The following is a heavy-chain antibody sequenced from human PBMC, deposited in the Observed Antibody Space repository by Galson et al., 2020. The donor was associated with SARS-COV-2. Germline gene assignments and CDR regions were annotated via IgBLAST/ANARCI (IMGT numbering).Heavy chain of an antibody. V-gene: IGHV4-39*01. CDR2: IYYSGST. CDR3: ARLLDRSGGSCPHNWFDP. D-gene: IGHD2-15*01. CDR1: GGSISSSSYY. J-gene: IGHJ5*02. Sequence: SETLSLTCTVSGGSISSSSYYWGWIRQPPGKGLEWIGSIYYSGSTYYNPSHKSRVTISVDTSKNQFSLKLSSVTAADTAVYYCARLLDRSGGSCPHNWFDPWGQGTLVTVSS.